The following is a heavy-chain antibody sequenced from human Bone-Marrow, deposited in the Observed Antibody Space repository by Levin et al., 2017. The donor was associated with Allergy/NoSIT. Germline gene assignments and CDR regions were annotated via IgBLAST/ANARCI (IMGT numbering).Heavy chain of an antibody. CDR3: AKGSEMATTDAFDI. Sequence: GESLKISCAASGFTFSSYGMHWVRQAPGKGLEWVAVISYDGSNKYYADSVKGRFTISRDNSKNTLYLQMNSLRAEDTAVYYCAKGSEMATTDAFDIWGQGTMVTVSS. CDR1: GFTFSSYG. J-gene: IGHJ3*02. V-gene: IGHV3-30*18. CDR2: ISYDGSNK. D-gene: IGHD5-24*01.